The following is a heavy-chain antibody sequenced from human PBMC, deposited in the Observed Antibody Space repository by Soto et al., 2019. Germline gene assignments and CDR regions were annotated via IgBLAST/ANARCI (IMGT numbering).Heavy chain of an antibody. CDR1: GGYFSGYY. Sequence: SETLSLTCAVYGGYFSGYYWTWIRQPPGKGLDWIGHINHSGSTNYNPSLESRVTISVDTSKNQFSLKLSSVTAADTAVYYCARDRPSSSWYAGYYYHGMDVWGQGTTVTVSS. J-gene: IGHJ6*02. D-gene: IGHD6-13*01. CDR2: INHSGST. CDR3: ARDRPSSSWYAGYYYHGMDV. V-gene: IGHV4-34*01.